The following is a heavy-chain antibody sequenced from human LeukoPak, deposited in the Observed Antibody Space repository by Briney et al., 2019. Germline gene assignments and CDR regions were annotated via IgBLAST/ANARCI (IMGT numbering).Heavy chain of an antibody. CDR2: INPNSGGT. Sequence: ASVKVSCKASGYTFTGYYMHWVRQAPGQGLEWMGWINPNSGGTNYAQKFQGRVTMTRDTSISTAYMELSRLRSDDTAVYYCARGGYSSGWSRYYYYYYYMDVWGKGTTVTISS. V-gene: IGHV1-2*02. D-gene: IGHD6-19*01. J-gene: IGHJ6*03. CDR1: GYTFTGYY. CDR3: ARGGYSSGWSRYYYYYYYMDV.